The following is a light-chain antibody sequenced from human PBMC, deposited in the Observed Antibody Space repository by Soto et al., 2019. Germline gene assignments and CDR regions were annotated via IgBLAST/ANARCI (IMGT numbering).Light chain of an antibody. J-gene: IGLJ3*02. Sequence: QSVLTQPASVSGSHGRSITISCTGTSSDIGVYNYVSWYQQHPGKAPKLVICEVSNRPSGVSSRFSGSKSGNTASLTISGLRAEDEADYYCTSFTTTNICVFGGGTNLTVL. CDR3: TSFTTTNICV. CDR1: SSDIGVYNY. CDR2: EVS. V-gene: IGLV2-14*01.